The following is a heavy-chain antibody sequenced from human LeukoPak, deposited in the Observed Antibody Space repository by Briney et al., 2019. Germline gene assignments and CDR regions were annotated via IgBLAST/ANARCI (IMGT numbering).Heavy chain of an antibody. CDR2: INSDGSST. D-gene: IGHD3-10*01. J-gene: IGHJ4*02. CDR1: GFTFSSSW. V-gene: IGHV3-74*01. Sequence: PGGSLRLSCAASGFTFSSSWMHWVRQAPGKGLVWVSRINSDGSSTNYADSVKGRFTISRDNAKNSLYLQMNSLRAEDTAVYYCARGYYYGSGSYFDYWGQGTLVTVSS. CDR3: ARGYYYGSGSYFDY.